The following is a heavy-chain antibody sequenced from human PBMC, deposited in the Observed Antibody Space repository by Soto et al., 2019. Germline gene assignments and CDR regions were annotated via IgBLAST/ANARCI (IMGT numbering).Heavy chain of an antibody. CDR1: GGSMSSYY. J-gene: IGHJ4*02. Sequence: SETLSLTCTVSGGSMSSYYWSWIRQPPGKRLEWIGYIYYSGSTNHNPSLRSRVTISADTSKNQFSLKLNSVTAADTAVYYCAESEDVDDGFDYWGQGTLVTVSS. D-gene: IGHD3-3*01. CDR3: AESEDVDDGFDY. CDR2: IYYSGST. V-gene: IGHV4-59*01.